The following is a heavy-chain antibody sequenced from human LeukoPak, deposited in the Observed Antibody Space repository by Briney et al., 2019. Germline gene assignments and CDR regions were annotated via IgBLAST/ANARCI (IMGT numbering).Heavy chain of an antibody. CDR2: IYSGGST. CDR1: GFTVSSNY. Sequence: GGSLRLSCAASGFTVSSNYMNWVRQAPGKGLEWVSVIYSGGSTYYADSVKGRFTISRDNSKNTLYLQMNSLRAEDTAVYYCASHSSGWCKNAFDIWGQGTMVTVSS. D-gene: IGHD6-19*01. V-gene: IGHV3-66*04. J-gene: IGHJ3*02. CDR3: ASHSSGWCKNAFDI.